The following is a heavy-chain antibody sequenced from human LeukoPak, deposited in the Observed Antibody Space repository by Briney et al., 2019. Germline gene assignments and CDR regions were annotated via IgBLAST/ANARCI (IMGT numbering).Heavy chain of an antibody. J-gene: IGHJ5*02. CDR1: GGSFSGYY. CDR3: ARGIPQAIVVVPAAYNWFDP. Sequence: SETLSLTCAVHGGSFSGYYWSWIRQPPGKGLEWIGEINHSGSTNYNPSLKSRVTISVDTSKNQFSLKLSSVTAADTAVYYCARGIPQAIVVVPAAYNWFDPWGQGTLVTVSS. V-gene: IGHV4-34*01. D-gene: IGHD2-2*01. CDR2: INHSGST.